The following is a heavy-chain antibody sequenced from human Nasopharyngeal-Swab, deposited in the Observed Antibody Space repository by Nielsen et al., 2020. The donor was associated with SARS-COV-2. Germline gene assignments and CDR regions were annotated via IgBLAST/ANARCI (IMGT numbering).Heavy chain of an antibody. CDR2: IYYSGST. J-gene: IGHJ4*02. CDR3: ASRIAVASGHYRPFDY. D-gene: IGHD6-19*01. V-gene: IGHV4-39*02. Sequence: WIRQPPGKGLEWIGSIYYSGSTYYNPSLSSRVTISVDTSKSHFSLKLSSVTAPDTAVYYCASRIAVASGHYRPFDYWGQGTLVTVSS.